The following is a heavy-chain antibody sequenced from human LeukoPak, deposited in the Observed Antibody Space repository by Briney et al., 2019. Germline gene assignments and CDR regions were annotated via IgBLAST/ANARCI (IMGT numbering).Heavy chain of an antibody. Sequence: PSETLSLTCSVSGASIGSSNNYWAWIRQPPGKGLEWIGTIYYSGTIYYNPSLRSRVTISIDTSRNQFSLKLNSVTAADTAVYYCVRRPGYSHGFVYFDSWGQGSLVTVSS. J-gene: IGHJ4*02. CDR3: VRRPGYSHGFVYFDS. CDR1: GASIGSSNNY. V-gene: IGHV4-39*01. D-gene: IGHD5-18*01. CDR2: IYYSGTI.